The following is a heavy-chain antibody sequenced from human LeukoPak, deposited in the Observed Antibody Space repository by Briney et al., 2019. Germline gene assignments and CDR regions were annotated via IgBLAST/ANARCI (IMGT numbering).Heavy chain of an antibody. CDR2: IYSGGST. V-gene: IGHV3-53*01. CDR3: ARGYSGYASFDY. CDR1: GFTVSSNY. D-gene: IGHD5-12*01. Sequence: GGSLRLSCAASGFTVSSNYMSWVRQAPGKGLEWVSVIYSGGSTYYADSVKGRFTISRDNSKNTLYLQMNSLRAEDTAVYYCARGYSGYASFDYWGQGTLVTVSS. J-gene: IGHJ4*02.